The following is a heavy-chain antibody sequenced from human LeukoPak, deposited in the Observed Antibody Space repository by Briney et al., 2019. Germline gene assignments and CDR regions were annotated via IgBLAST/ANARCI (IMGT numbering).Heavy chain of an antibody. J-gene: IGHJ4*02. D-gene: IGHD6-19*01. CDR3: ASIAVAGSPNNDDY. Sequence: SETLSLTCTVSGDSITSSSNYWGWIRQPPGKGLEWIGTLYYSGNTYYSPSLKSRVTLSVDTSKNQFSLKLSSVTAADTAVYYCASIAVAGSPNNDDYWGQGTLVTVSS. CDR1: GDSITSSSNY. CDR2: LYYSGNT. V-gene: IGHV4-39*01.